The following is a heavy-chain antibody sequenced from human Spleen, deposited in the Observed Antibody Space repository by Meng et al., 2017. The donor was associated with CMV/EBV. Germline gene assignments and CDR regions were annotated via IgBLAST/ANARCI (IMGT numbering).Heavy chain of an antibody. V-gene: IGHV3-23*01. J-gene: IGHJ6*02. CDR1: GFTFSSYA. CDR3: ARVYYDILSDYGMDV. D-gene: IGHD3-9*01. Sequence: GGSLRLSCAASGFTFSSYAMSWVRQAPGKGLEWVSGISGSGGSTYYADSVKGRFTISRDNAKNSLYLQMNSLRAEDTAVYYCARVYYDILSDYGMDVWGQGTTVTVSS. CDR2: ISGSGGST.